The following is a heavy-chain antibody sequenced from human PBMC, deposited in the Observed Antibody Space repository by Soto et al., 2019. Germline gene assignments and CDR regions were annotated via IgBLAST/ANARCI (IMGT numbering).Heavy chain of an antibody. V-gene: IGHV3-30*18. D-gene: IGHD3-10*01. CDR3: AKEEGPWFGELLNWFDP. J-gene: IGHJ5*02. CDR2: ISYDGSNK. CDR1: GFTFSSYG. Sequence: PGGSLRLSCAASGFTFSSYGMHWVRQAPGKGLEWVAVISYDGSNKYYADSVKGRFTISRDNSKNTLYLQMNSLRAEDTAVYYCAKEEGPWFGELLNWFDPWGQGTLVTVSS.